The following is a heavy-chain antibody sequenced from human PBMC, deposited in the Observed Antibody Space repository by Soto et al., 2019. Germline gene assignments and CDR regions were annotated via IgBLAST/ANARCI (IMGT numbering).Heavy chain of an antibody. J-gene: IGHJ6*02. CDR3: ATGTQSTSNGMDV. D-gene: IGHD2-2*01. CDR2: INHSGST. V-gene: IGHV4-34*01. CDR1: GGSFSGYY. Sequence: TLSLTCAVYGGSFSGYYWSWIRQPPGKGLEWIGEINHSGSTNYNPSLKSRVTISVDTSKNQFSLKLSSVTAADTAVYYCATGTQSTSNGMDVWGQGTTVTVSS.